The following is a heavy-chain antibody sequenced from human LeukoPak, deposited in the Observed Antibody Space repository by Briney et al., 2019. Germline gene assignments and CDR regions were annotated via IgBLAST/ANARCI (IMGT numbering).Heavy chain of an antibody. V-gene: IGHV3-30*02. Sequence: GGSLRLSCAASGFTFSSYGMHWARQAPGKGLEWVAFIRYDGSNKYYADSVKGRFTISRDNSKNTLYLHVNSLRPEDTAVYYCARGRRIAAADDYYYYMDVWGKGTTVTVSS. J-gene: IGHJ6*03. CDR1: GFTFSSYG. D-gene: IGHD6-13*01. CDR2: IRYDGSNK. CDR3: ARGRRIAAADDYYYYMDV.